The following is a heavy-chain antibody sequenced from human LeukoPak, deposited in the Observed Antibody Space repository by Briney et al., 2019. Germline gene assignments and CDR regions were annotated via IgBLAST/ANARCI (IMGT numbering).Heavy chain of an antibody. CDR1: GFTFSSYG. V-gene: IGHV3-21*01. J-gene: IGHJ6*03. CDR2: ISGSGVYT. D-gene: IGHD2-21*02. CDR3: ARGEVVTASLPDYFYYYMDV. Sequence: PGGSLRLSCAASGFTFSSYGMNWVRQAPGKGLEWVSGISGSGVYTYYADSVKGRFTISRDNAKNSLFLQMNSLRAEDTAVYYCARGEVVTASLPDYFYYYMDVWGKGTTVTISS.